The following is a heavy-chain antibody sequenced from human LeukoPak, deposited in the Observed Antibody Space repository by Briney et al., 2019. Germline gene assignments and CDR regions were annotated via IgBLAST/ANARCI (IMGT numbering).Heavy chain of an antibody. D-gene: IGHD2-15*01. CDR1: GFTFSSYA. CDR2: ISGSGGST. J-gene: IGHJ4*02. Sequence: GGSLRLSCAASGFTFSSYAMSWVRQAPVKGLEWVSAISGSGGSTYYADSVKGRFTISRDNSKNTLYLQMNSLRAEDTAVYYCAKASVVVADTLPELDYWGQGTLVTVSS. CDR3: AKASVVVADTLPELDY. V-gene: IGHV3-23*01.